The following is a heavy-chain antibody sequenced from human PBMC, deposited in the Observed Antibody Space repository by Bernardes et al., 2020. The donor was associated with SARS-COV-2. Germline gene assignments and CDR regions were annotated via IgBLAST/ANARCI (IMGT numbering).Heavy chain of an antibody. V-gene: IGHV4-59*08. Sequence: SETLSLTCTASGVTIKNYFLSWIRQPPGKGLEWIGHVYYSGSTNYNPSLKSRFAISVDTSKNQFSLKLTTVTAADTAVYYCARHSNLCTQGICQTYYYYGLDVWGHGTTVTVSS. J-gene: IGHJ6*02. D-gene: IGHD2-8*01. CDR2: VYYSGST. CDR3: ARHSNLCTQGICQTYYYYGLDV. CDR1: GVTIKNYF.